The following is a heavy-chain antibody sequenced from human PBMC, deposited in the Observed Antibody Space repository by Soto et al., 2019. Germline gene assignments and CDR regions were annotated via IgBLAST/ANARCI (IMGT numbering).Heavy chain of an antibody. CDR3: SSLLRITIFGVGYHYGMDV. J-gene: IGHJ6*02. Sequence: SETLSLTCTVSGDSISSSTYYWGWIRQPPGKRLEWIGSIYFTGSTYYSPSLKSRVTISVDTSKTQFSLRLSSLTAADTAVYYFSSLLRITIFGVGYHYGMDVWGQGTTVTVSS. D-gene: IGHD3-3*01. CDR2: IYFTGST. V-gene: IGHV4-39*01. CDR1: GDSISSSTYY.